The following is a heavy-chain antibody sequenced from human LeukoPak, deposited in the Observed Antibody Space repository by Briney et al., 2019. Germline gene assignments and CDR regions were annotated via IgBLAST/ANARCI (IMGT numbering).Heavy chain of an antibody. Sequence: ASVKVSCKASGYTFTVYYMHGVRQAPGQGLEWMGCINPNSGGTNYAQKFQGRVTMTRDTSISTAYMELSRLRSDDTAVYYCARVAYYYGSGSHADYWGQGTLVTVSS. CDR2: INPNSGGT. J-gene: IGHJ4*02. V-gene: IGHV1-2*02. CDR3: ARVAYYYGSGSHADY. D-gene: IGHD3-10*01. CDR1: GYTFTVYY.